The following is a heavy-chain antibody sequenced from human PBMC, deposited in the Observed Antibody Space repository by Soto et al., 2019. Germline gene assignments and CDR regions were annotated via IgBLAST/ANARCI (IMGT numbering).Heavy chain of an antibody. D-gene: IGHD5-18*01. CDR1: GFTFSSNS. Sequence: EVQLVESGGGLVKPGGSLRLSCAASGFTFSSNSMNWVRQAPGKGLEWVSSISSSSSYVYYADSVRGRFTVSRDNTKNSLYLQMNSLRAEDTAVYYCARGSGYTYRDVWGQGTSVTVS. V-gene: IGHV3-21*02. CDR3: ARGSGYTYRDV. CDR2: ISSSSSYV. J-gene: IGHJ6*02.